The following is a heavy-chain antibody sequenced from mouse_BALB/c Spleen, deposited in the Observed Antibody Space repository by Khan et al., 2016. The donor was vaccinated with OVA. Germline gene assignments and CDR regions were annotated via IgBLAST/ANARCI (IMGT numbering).Heavy chain of an antibody. CDR1: GYSITSDYA. CDR2: ISYSGNT. D-gene: IGHD1-1*01. J-gene: IGHJ2*01. Sequence: EVQLQESGPGLVKPSQSLSLTCTVTGYSITSDYAWNWIRQFPGNKLEWMGFISYSGNTKYNPSLKSRISISRDTSKNQFFLQLNSVTTEDTATYDCARVYGGDFDYWGQGTTLTVSS. V-gene: IGHV3-2*02. CDR3: ARVYGGDFDY.